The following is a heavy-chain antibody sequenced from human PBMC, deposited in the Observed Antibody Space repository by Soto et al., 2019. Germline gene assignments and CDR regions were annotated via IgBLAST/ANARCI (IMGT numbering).Heavy chain of an antibody. CDR1: GGSFSGYY. J-gene: IGHJ4*02. CDR3: ASRRYYDFWSGYFRLDY. V-gene: IGHV4-34*01. CDR2: INHSGST. Sequence: SETLSLTCAVYGGSFSGYYWSWIRQPPGKGLEWIGEINHSGSTNYNPSLKSRVTISVDTSKNQFSLKLSSVTAADTAVYYCASRRYYDFWSGYFRLDYWGQGTLVTVSS. D-gene: IGHD3-3*01.